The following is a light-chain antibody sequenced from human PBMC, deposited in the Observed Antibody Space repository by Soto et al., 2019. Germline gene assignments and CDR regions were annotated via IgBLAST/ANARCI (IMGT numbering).Light chain of an antibody. J-gene: IGLJ2*01. V-gene: IGLV2-11*01. CDR2: DVS. CDR1: SSDVGGYNY. Sequence: QSALTQPRSVSGSPGQSVTISCTGTSSDVGGYNYVSWYQHHPGKVPKLMIYDVSTRPSGVPDRFSGSKSGNTASLTISGLQADDEAEYYCCSYAGDYILVFGGGTKVTVL. CDR3: CSYAGDYILV.